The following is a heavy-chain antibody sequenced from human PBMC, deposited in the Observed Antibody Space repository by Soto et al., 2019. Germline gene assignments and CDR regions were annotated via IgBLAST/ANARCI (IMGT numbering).Heavy chain of an antibody. Sequence: QVQLVESGGGAVQPGRSLRLSCAASGFTFRTYGMHWVRQAPGKWLEWLAVISNNGINKYYADSVKGRFTISRDNSRDTLFLQMNSLRGEDTAIYYCAKVIRADSTSSNFYYYSGLDVWGQGTTVTVS. CDR1: GFTFRTYG. CDR2: ISNNGINK. V-gene: IGHV3-30*18. CDR3: AKVIRADSTSSNFYYYSGLDV. J-gene: IGHJ6*02. D-gene: IGHD6-6*01.